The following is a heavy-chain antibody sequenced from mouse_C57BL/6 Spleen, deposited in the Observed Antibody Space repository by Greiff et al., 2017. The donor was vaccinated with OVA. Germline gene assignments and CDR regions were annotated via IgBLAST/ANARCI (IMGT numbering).Heavy chain of an antibody. Sequence: EVKLMESEGGLVQPGSSMKLSCTASGFTFSDYYMAWVRQVPEKGLEWVANINYDGSSTYYLDSLKSRFIISRDNAKNILYLQMSSLKSEDTATYYCARYSNYGYWYFDVWGTGTTVTVSS. CDR2: INYDGSST. V-gene: IGHV5-16*01. CDR1: GFTFSDYY. J-gene: IGHJ1*03. CDR3: ARYSNYGYWYFDV. D-gene: IGHD2-5*01.